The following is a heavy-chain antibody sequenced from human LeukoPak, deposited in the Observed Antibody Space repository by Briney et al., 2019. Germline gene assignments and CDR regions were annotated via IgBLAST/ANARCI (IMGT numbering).Heavy chain of an antibody. CDR2: IDPASGGT. J-gene: IGHJ4*02. CDR1: GYTFIAHY. CDR3: ARVPGPYTTSRFDF. V-gene: IGHV1-2*02. D-gene: IGHD2-2*02. Sequence: GASVKVSCKTSGYTFIAHYLHWVRQAPGQRPEWVGRIDPASGGTHYAQKFQGRVTVTRDTSTTTVDMELSGLRSDDTAVYYCARVPGPYTTSRFDFWGQGTLVTVSS.